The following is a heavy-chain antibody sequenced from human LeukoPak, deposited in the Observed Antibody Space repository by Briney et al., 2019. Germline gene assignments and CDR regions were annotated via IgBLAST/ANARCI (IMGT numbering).Heavy chain of an antibody. D-gene: IGHD6-19*01. J-gene: IGHJ4*02. CDR3: AKDFVGVAVAGL. CDR1: GFTVSSNY. V-gene: IGHV3-53*01. CDR2: IYSGGST. Sequence: GGSLRLSCAASGFTVSSNYMSWVRQAPGKGLEWVSVIYSGGSTYYADSVKGRFTISRDNSKNTLSLQMNSLRAEDTAVYYCAKDFVGVAVAGLWGQGSLVTVSS.